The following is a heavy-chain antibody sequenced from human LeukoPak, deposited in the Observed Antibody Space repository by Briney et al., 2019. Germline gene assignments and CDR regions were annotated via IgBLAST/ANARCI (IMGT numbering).Heavy chain of an antibody. CDR2: LIPIFGTV. CDR1: RGTFSTYA. J-gene: IGHJ5*02. V-gene: IGHV1-69*05. CDR3: ASEENWFAP. Sequence: SVKVSCKPSRGTFSTYAISWVRQAPGQGLEWMGRLIPIFGTVNYAQNFQGRVTITTDESTTTAYMELSSLRSEDTAVYYCASEENWFAPWGQGTLVTVSS.